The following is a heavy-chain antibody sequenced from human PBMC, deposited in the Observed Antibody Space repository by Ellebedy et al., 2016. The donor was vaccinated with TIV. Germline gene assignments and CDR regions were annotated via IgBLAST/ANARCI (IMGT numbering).Heavy chain of an antibody. CDR3: AREPQERFLEWLKSSYGMDV. V-gene: IGHV3-21*06. J-gene: IGHJ6*02. D-gene: IGHD3-3*01. CDR2: ISSSSSYI. Sequence: GESLKISCAASGFTFSSYSMNWVRQAPGKGLEWVSSISSSSSYIYYADSVRGRFTISRDNAKNSLDLQMNSLRAEDTAVYYCAREPQERFLEWLKSSYGMDVWGQGTTGTVSS. CDR1: GFTFSSYS.